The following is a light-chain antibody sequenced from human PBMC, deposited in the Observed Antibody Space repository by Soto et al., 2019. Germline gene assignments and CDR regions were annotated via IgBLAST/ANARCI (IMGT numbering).Light chain of an antibody. V-gene: IGLV2-14*01. CDR3: NSYTSSRTLV. Sequence: QSALTQPASVSGSPVQSITISCTGTSRDVGGYNFVSWYQQHPGKAPKLMIYEVSNRPSGVSNRFSGSKSGNTASLTISGLQAEDEADYYCNSYTSSRTLVFGGGTKLTVL. CDR1: SRDVGGYNF. CDR2: EVS. J-gene: IGLJ3*02.